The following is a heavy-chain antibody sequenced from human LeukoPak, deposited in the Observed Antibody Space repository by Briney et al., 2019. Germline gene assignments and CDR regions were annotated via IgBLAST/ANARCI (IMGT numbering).Heavy chain of an antibody. CDR2: IYYSGST. CDR1: GGSISSYY. CDR3: ARESSLDDAFDI. J-gene: IGHJ3*02. Sequence: SETLPLACTVSGGSISSYYWSWIRQPPGKGLEWIGYIYYSGSTNYNPSLKSRVTISVDTSKNQFSLKLSSVTAADTAVYYCARESSLDDAFDIWGQGTMVTVSS. D-gene: IGHD1-1*01. V-gene: IGHV4-59*01.